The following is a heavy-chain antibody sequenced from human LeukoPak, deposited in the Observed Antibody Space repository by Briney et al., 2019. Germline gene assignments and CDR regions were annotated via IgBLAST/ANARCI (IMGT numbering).Heavy chain of an antibody. Sequence: PSETLSLTCTVSGGSISSYHWSWIRQPAGKGLEWIGHIYTSGSTNYNPSLKSRVTMSVDTSKNQFSLKLSSATAADTAVYYCARVGDYALKDWGQGTLVAVSS. CDR1: GGSISSYH. V-gene: IGHV4-4*07. CDR3: ARVGDYALKD. CDR2: IYTSGST. J-gene: IGHJ4*02. D-gene: IGHD3-16*01.